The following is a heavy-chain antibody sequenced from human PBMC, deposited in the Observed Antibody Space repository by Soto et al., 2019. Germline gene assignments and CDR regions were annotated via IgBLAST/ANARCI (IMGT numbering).Heavy chain of an antibody. CDR3: ARDSDPRASEY. V-gene: IGHV4-4*07. CDR2: IYTSGST. Sequence: SETLSLTCTVSGGSISDYYWSWIRQPAGKGLEWIGRIYTSGSTNYNPSLKSRVTMSLDTSKNQFSLKLTSVTAADTAVYYCARDSDPRASEYWGKGTLVNVSA. CDR1: GGSISDYY. J-gene: IGHJ4*02.